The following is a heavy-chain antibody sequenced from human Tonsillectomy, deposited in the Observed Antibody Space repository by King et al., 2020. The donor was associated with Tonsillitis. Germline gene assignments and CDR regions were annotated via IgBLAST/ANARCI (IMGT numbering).Heavy chain of an antibody. D-gene: IGHD3-9*01. CDR1: GDRVSNNIAA. V-gene: IGHV6-1*01. CDR3: ARDLTGGLLFDY. CDR2: TYYRTKRVN. Sequence: VQLQQSGPGLVKPSQTLSLTCAISGDRVSNNIAAWHWIRQSPSRCLEWLGRTYYRTKRVNDYAVSVKSRITINPDTSKNQFSLQLNTVTPKDTAVYYCARDLTGGLLFDYWGQGTLVTVSS. J-gene: IGHJ4*02.